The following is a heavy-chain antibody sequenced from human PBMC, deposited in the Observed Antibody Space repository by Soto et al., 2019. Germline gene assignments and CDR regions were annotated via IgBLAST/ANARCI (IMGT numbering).Heavy chain of an antibody. CDR1: GGSISSGGYY. D-gene: IGHD5-18*01. CDR3: ARSGYSYGPNPLLY. J-gene: IGHJ4*02. CDR2: IYYSGST. Sequence: SETLSLTCTVSGGSISSGGYYWSWIRQHPGKGLEWIGYIYYSGSTYYNPSLKSRVTISVDTSKNQFSLKLSSVTAADTAVYYCARSGYSYGPNPLLYWGKGTRVTVSS. V-gene: IGHV4-31*03.